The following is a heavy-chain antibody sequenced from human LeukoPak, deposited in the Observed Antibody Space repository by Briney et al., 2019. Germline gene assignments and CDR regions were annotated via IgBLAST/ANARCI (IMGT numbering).Heavy chain of an antibody. J-gene: IGHJ5*02. D-gene: IGHD2-2*01. CDR3: ALYCRSTSCYQPGGFDP. Sequence: ASVKVSCKVSGYTLTELSMHWVRQAPGKGLEWMGGFDPEDGETIYAQKFQGRVTMTEDTSTDTAYMELSSLRSEDTAVYYCALYCRSTSCYQPGGFDPWGQGTLVTVSS. V-gene: IGHV1-24*01. CDR2: FDPEDGET. CDR1: GYTLTELS.